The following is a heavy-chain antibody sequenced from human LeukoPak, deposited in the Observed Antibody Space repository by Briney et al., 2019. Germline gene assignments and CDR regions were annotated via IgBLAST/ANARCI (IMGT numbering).Heavy chain of an antibody. CDR2: INHSGST. CDR1: GGSFSGYY. Sequence: SETLSLTCAVYGGSFSGYYWSWIRQPPGKGLEWIGEINHSGSTNYNPSLKSRVTISVDTSKNQFSLKLSSVTAADTAVYYCAGAWLVLFDYWGQGTLVTVSS. J-gene: IGHJ4*02. CDR3: AGAWLVLFDY. V-gene: IGHV4-34*01. D-gene: IGHD6-19*01.